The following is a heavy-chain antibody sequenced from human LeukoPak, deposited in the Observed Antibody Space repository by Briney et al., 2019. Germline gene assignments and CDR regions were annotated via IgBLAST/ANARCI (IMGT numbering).Heavy chain of an antibody. CDR1: GFTFSSYW. V-gene: IGHV3-74*01. CDR3: IREGDAFDI. J-gene: IGHJ3*02. CDR2: IKTDGSAT. Sequence: GGSLSLSCAASGFTFSSYWMHWVRQGPGKGLVWVSRIKTDGSATSYADSVKGRFTISRDNAKNTLYLQMNNLRAADPAVYYCIREGDAFDIWGQGTMVTVSS.